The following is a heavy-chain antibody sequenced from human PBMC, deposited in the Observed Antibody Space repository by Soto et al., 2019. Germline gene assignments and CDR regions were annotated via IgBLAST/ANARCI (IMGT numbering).Heavy chain of an antibody. J-gene: IGHJ4*02. CDR1: GYTFTSYG. CDR3: ASGRYYYDSSGYSLDY. Sequence: GASVKVSCKASGYTFTSYGISWVRQAPGQGLEWMGWISAYNGKTNYAQKLQGRVTMTTDTSTSTAYMELRSLRSDDTAVYYCASGRYYYDSSGYSLDYWGQGTLVTVSS. CDR2: ISAYNGKT. V-gene: IGHV1-18*01. D-gene: IGHD3-22*01.